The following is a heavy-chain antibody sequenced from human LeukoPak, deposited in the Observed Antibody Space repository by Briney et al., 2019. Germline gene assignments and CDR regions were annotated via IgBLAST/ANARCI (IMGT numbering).Heavy chain of an antibody. CDR3: ARERSSGWYNWFDP. J-gene: IGHJ5*02. CDR2: IYYSGST. Sequence: SETLSLTCTVSGGSISSGGYYWSWIRQHPGKGLEWIGYIYYSGSTYYNPSLKSRVTISVDTSKNQFSLKLSSVTAADTAVYYCARERSSGWYNWFDPWGQGTLVTVSS. V-gene: IGHV4-31*03. D-gene: IGHD6-19*01. CDR1: GGSISSGGYY.